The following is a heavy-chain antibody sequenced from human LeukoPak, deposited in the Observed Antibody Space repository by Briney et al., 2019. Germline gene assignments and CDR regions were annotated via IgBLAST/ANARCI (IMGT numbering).Heavy chain of an antibody. Sequence: PSQTLSLTCAVSGGSIRSGGYSWSWIRQPPGKGLEWIGYIYHSGSTYYNPSLKSRVTISVDRSKNQFSLKLSSVTAADTAVYYCAREVATMFFDYWGQGTLVTVSS. CDR2: IYHSGST. CDR1: GGSIRSGGYS. V-gene: IGHV4-30-2*01. D-gene: IGHD5-24*01. CDR3: AREVATMFFDY. J-gene: IGHJ4*02.